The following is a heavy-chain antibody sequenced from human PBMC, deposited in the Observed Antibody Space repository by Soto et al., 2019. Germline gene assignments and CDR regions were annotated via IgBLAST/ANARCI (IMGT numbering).Heavy chain of an antibody. D-gene: IGHD3-10*01. V-gene: IGHV1-18*01. CDR1: GYTLTSYG. CDR3: ARDLDDRWGGARYYYGMDV. CDR2: ISAYNGNT. J-gene: IGHJ6*02. Sequence: QVQLVQSGAEVKKPGASVKVSCKASGYTLTSYGISWVRQAPGQGLEWMGWISAYNGNTNYAQKLQGRVTMTTDTSTSTAYMELRSLRSDDTAVYYCARDLDDRWGGARYYYGMDVWGQGTTVTVSS.